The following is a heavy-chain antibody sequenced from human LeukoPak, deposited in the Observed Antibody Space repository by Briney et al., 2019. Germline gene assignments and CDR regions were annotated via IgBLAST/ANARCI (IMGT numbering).Heavy chain of an antibody. V-gene: IGHV3-23*01. D-gene: IGHD2-2*01. J-gene: IGHJ4*02. Sequence: PGGSLRLSCAASGFTFSSYGMHWVRQAPGKGLEWVSAISGSGGSTYYADSVKGRFTISRDNSKNTLYLQMNSLRAEGTAVYYCAKEGRKYCSSTSLLCAVDYWGQGTLVTVSS. CDR2: ISGSGGST. CDR1: GFTFSSYG. CDR3: AKEGRKYCSSTSLLCAVDY.